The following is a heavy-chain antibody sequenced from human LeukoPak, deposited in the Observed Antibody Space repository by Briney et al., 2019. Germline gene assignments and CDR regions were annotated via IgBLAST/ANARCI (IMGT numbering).Heavy chain of an antibody. J-gene: IGHJ4*02. CDR2: IYHSGII. V-gene: IGHV4-59*01. CDR1: GGSITSNY. D-gene: IGHD6-6*01. Sequence: SETLSLTCTVSGGSITSNYWSWIRQPPGKGLEWIGYIYHSGIIKYNPSLMSRVTISIDTSKNQFSLKLSSVTAADTAVYYCARVASSSSGTVFDYWGQGTLVTVSS. CDR3: ARVASSSSGTVFDY.